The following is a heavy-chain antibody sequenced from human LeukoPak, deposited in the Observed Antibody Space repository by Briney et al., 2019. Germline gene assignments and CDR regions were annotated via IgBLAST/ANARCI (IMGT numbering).Heavy chain of an antibody. CDR2: IHYDGKI. CDR1: GFSVSGKF. D-gene: IGHD2-21*01. CDR3: ASGDGYLQPY. Sequence: GGSLRLSCAASGFSVSGKFMSWVRQAPGKGLEWVSIIHYDGKIRYAGSVGGRFTTYRDDSENTLFLQMNSLRVDDTAVYFCASGDGYLQPYWGQGTLVTVSS. V-gene: IGHV3-53*01. J-gene: IGHJ4*02.